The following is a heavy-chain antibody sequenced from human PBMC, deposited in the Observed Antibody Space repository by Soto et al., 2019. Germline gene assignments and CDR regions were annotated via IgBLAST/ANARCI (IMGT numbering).Heavy chain of an antibody. Sequence: GASVKFSCKASGGTFSSYAISWVRQAPGQGLEWMGGIIPIFGTANYAQKFQGRVTITADESTSTAYMELSSLRSEDTAVYYCARSASRPPSWLGYWGQGTLVTVAS. D-gene: IGHD5-12*01. CDR1: GGTFSSYA. CDR3: ARSASRPPSWLGY. CDR2: IIPIFGTA. V-gene: IGHV1-69*13. J-gene: IGHJ4*02.